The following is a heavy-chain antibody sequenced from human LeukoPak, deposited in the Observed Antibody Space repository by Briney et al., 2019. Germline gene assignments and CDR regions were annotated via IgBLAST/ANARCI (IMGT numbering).Heavy chain of an antibody. CDR3: AKGEMVRGVIHFDY. CDR2: MSYDGSNK. CDR1: GFTFSSYG. J-gene: IGHJ4*02. D-gene: IGHD3-10*01. V-gene: IGHV3-30*18. Sequence: GGSLRLSCAASGFTFSSYGMHWVRQAPGKGLEWVAVMSYDGSNKYYADSVKGRFTISRDNSKNTLYLQMNSLRAEDTAVYYCAKGEMVRGVIHFDYWGQGTLVTVSS.